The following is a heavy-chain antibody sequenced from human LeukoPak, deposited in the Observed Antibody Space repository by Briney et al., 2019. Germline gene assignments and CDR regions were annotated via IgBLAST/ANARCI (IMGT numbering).Heavy chain of an antibody. CDR2: ISYGGST. V-gene: IGHV4-39*01. J-gene: IGHJ4*02. Sequence: SETLSLTCTVSGGSISSSTFYWDWIRQPPGKGLEWIGSISYGGSTYYKPSLKSRVTVSVDTSKNQFSLKVSSVTAADTAVYYCARHVEMTTIYFDYWGQGTLVTVSS. D-gene: IGHD5-24*01. CDR3: ARHVEMTTIYFDY. CDR1: GGSISSSTFY.